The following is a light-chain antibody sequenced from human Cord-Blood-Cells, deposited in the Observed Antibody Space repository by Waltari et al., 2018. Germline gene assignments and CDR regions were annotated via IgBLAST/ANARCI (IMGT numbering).Light chain of an antibody. CDR2: DVS. J-gene: IGLJ3*02. CDR1: RSDVGGYHD. CDR3: SSYTSSSTRV. Sequence: ALTQPAAVSGSPGQSITISCTGTRSDVGGYHDVSWYQQHPGKAPKLMNYDVSNRPSGVSNRISGSKSGNTASLTISGLQAEDEADYYCSSYTSSSTRVFGGGTKLTVL. V-gene: IGLV2-14*01.